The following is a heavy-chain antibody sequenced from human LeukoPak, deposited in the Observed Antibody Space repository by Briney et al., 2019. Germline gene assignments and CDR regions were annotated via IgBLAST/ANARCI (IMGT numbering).Heavy chain of an antibody. V-gene: IGHV3-30*04. CDR3: ASNWAYFDY. CDR2: ISYDGSNK. D-gene: IGHD3-16*01. CDR1: GFTFNSYA. Sequence: GRSLRLSCAASGFTFNSYAIHWVRQAPGKGLEWVAVISYDGSNKYYAESVKGRFTISRDNAKNSLYLQMNSLRAEDTAVYYCASNWAYFDYWGQGTLVTVSS. J-gene: IGHJ4*02.